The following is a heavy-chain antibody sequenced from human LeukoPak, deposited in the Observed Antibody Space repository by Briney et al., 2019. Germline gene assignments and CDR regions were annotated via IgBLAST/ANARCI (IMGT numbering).Heavy chain of an antibody. Sequence: SETLSLTCIISGGSISSTTYYWGWIRQPPGKGLEWIGDINHSESTNYNPSLKSRVTISVDTSKNQFSLKLTSVTAADTAVYYCATNWNLDYWGQGTLVTVSS. V-gene: IGHV4-39*07. CDR3: ATNWNLDY. CDR1: GGSISSTTYY. CDR2: INHSEST. D-gene: IGHD1-1*01. J-gene: IGHJ4*02.